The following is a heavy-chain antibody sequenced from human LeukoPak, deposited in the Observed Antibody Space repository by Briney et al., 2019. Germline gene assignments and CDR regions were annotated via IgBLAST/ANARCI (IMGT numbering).Heavy chain of an antibody. V-gene: IGHV3-30*18. CDR3: AKEGGQWLDAFDI. CDR1: GFTFSSYG. D-gene: IGHD6-19*01. Sequence: PGGSLRLSCAASGFTFSSYGMHWVRQAPGKGLEWVAVISYDGSNKYYADSVKGRFTISRDNSKNTLYLQMNSLRAEDTAVYYCAKEGGQWLDAFDIWGQGTMVTVSS. J-gene: IGHJ3*02. CDR2: ISYDGSNK.